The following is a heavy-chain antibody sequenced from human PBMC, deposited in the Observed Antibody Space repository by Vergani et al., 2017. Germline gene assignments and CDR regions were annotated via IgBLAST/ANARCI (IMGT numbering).Heavy chain of an antibody. V-gene: IGHV1-69*01. Sequence: QVQLVQSGAEVKKPGSSVKVSCKASGGTFSSYAISWVRQAPGQGLEWMGGIIPIFGTANYAQKFQGRVTITADETTSTAYMELNSLRSEDTALYYCARDQGSSDRYYFDYWGQGTLVTVSS. CDR2: IIPIFGTA. CDR1: GGTFSSYA. D-gene: IGHD6-6*01. J-gene: IGHJ4*02. CDR3: ARDQGSSDRYYFDY.